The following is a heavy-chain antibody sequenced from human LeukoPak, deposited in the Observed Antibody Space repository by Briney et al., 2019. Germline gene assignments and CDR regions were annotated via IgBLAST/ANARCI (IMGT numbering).Heavy chain of an antibody. CDR1: GYTLTELS. CDR3: ATGPGSIAYQFDY. Sequence: ASVKVSCKVSGYTLTELSMHWVRQATGKGVEWMGGFDPEDGETIYAQKFQGRVTMTEDTSTDTAYMELISLRSEDTAVYYCATGPGSIAYQFDYWGQGTLVTVSS. V-gene: IGHV1-24*01. D-gene: IGHD1-14*01. J-gene: IGHJ4*02. CDR2: FDPEDGET.